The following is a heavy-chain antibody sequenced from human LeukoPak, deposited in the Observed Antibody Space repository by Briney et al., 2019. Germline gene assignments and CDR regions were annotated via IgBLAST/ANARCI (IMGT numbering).Heavy chain of an antibody. CDR1: GGSISSYY. CDR3: ARGEVVGPYDY. CDR2: IHYSGST. D-gene: IGHD1-26*01. V-gene: IGHV4-59*01. Sequence: PSETLSLTCAVSGGSISSYYWSWIRQPPGKGLEWIGYIHYSGSTNQNPSLKSRVSMSVETSKNQFSLKLSSMTAADTAVYYCARGEVVGPYDYWGQGTLVTVSS. J-gene: IGHJ4*02.